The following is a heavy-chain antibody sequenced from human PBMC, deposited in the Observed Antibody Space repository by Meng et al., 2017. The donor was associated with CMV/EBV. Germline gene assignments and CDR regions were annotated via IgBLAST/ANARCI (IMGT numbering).Heavy chain of an antibody. D-gene: IGHD2-2*01. CDR3: ARGREPAARLDYYGMDV. V-gene: IGHV1-69*05. J-gene: IGHJ6*02. CDR2: IIPIFGTA. Sequence: SVKVPCKASGGTFISYAISRVRRAPGQGLEWMGGIIPIFGTANYAQKFQGRVTIITDESTSTAYVELSSLRSEDTAVYYCARGREPAARLDYYGMDVWGQGTTVTVSS. CDR1: GGTFISYA.